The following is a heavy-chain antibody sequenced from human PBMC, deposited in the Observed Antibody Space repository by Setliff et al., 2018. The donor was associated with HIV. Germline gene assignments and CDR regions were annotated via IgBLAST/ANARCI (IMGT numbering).Heavy chain of an antibody. CDR2: VYASAYS. Sequence: SLACTVSGDSIGDYYWNWIRQPAGKGLEWIGRVYASAYSNYNPSLKSRVTMSVDTSQNQFSLKLRSVNAADTAVYYCARDWVTRSNYYGSGSPWYFDFWGRGILVTV. J-gene: IGHJ2*01. CDR1: GDSIGDYY. CDR3: ARDWVTRSNYYGSGSPWYFDF. V-gene: IGHV4-4*07. D-gene: IGHD3-10*01.